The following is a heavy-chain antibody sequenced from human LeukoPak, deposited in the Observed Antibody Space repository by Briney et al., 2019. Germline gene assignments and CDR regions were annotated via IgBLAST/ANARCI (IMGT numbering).Heavy chain of an antibody. V-gene: IGHV3-30-3*01. CDR3: ARDGEYCSGGTCYPTGYFDY. CDR2: ISYDGSNK. D-gene: IGHD2-15*01. J-gene: IGHJ4*02. Sequence: PGGSLRLSCAASRFTFSSYPMHWVSQAPGKGLEWVAVISYDGSNKYSADSVKGRFTISRDNSKNTLYLQMNSLRAEDTAVYYCARDGEYCSGGTCYPTGYFDYWGQGTLVTVSS. CDR1: RFTFSSYP.